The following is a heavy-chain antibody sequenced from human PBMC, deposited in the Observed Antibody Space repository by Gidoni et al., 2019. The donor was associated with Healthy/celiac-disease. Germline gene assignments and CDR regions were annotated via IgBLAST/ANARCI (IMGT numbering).Heavy chain of an antibody. CDR1: GFTFSIYA. D-gene: IGHD3-3*01. Sequence: EVQLLESGGGLVQPGGSLRLSCAASGFTFSIYAMSWVRQAPGKGLEWVAAISGSGGSTYYADSVKGRFTISRDNSKNTLYLQMNSLRAEDTAVYYCAKEGYYDFWSGYTTVPSWGQGTLVTVSS. CDR3: AKEGYYDFWSGYTTVPS. V-gene: IGHV3-23*01. CDR2: ISGSGGST. J-gene: IGHJ4*02.